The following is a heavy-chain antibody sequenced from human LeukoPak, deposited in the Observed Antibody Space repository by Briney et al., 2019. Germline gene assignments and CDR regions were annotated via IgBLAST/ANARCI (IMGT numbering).Heavy chain of an antibody. J-gene: IGHJ5*02. Sequence: LGGSLRLSCAASGFTFSSYAMSWVRQAPGKGLEWVSGISNSGDRTYYADSVKGRFTISRDNSKNTLYLQMNSLRAEDTAVYYCAKALVGTLRGFDPWGQGTLVTVSS. CDR2: ISNSGDRT. V-gene: IGHV3-23*01. CDR1: GFTFSSYA. D-gene: IGHD1-1*01. CDR3: AKALVGTLRGFDP.